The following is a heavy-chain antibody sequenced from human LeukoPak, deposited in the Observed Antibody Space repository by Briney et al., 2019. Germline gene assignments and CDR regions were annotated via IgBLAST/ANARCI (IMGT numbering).Heavy chain of an antibody. D-gene: IGHD2-8*02. CDR1: GYTFTSYG. Sequence: GASVKVSCKASGYTFTSYGISWLRQAPGQGLEWMGRIIPILGIANYAQKFQGRVTITADKSTSTAYMELSSLRSEDTAVYYCAGVVFVSGAFDIWGQGTMVTVSS. CDR3: AGVVFVSGAFDI. J-gene: IGHJ3*02. CDR2: IIPILGIA. V-gene: IGHV1-69*04.